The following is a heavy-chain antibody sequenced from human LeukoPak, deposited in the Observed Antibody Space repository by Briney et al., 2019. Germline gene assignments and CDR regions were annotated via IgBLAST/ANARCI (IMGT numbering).Heavy chain of an antibody. Sequence: GGSLRHSCAASGFTFSSYAMSWVRQAPGKGLEWVSAISGSGGSTYYADSVKGRFTISRDNSKNTLYLQMNSLRAEDTAVYYCAKCVMEGDLFDPWGQGTLVTVSS. D-gene: IGHD2-8*01. J-gene: IGHJ5*02. CDR3: AKCVMEGDLFDP. CDR1: GFTFSSYA. V-gene: IGHV3-23*01. CDR2: ISGSGGST.